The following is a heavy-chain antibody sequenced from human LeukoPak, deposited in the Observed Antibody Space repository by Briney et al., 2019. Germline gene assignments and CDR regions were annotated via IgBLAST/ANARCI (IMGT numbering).Heavy chain of an antibody. CDR3: ARGGSPPEALGDAFDI. D-gene: IGHD1-26*01. CDR1: GFTFGSYA. J-gene: IGHJ3*02. Sequence: GGSLRLSWAASGFTFGSYAVSWVRQAPGKGLEWVSAISGSGGTTYYADSVKGRFTISRDNSKNTLYLQMTSLRAEDTAVYYCARGGSPPEALGDAFDIWGQGTMVTVSS. V-gene: IGHV3-23*01. CDR2: ISGSGGTT.